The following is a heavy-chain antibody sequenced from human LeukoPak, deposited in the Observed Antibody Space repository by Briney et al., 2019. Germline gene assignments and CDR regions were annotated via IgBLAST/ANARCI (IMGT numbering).Heavy chain of an antibody. Sequence: PGGSLRLSCAASGFTFSSNVMIWVRQAPGKGLVWVSRINIDGSRTNYADSVQGRFTISRDNAKNTLYLQMNSLRAEDTAVYYCARVGVGLYYFDNWGQGTLVTVSS. CDR2: INIDGSRT. CDR1: GFTFSSNV. CDR3: ARVGVGLYYFDN. V-gene: IGHV3-74*01. J-gene: IGHJ4*02.